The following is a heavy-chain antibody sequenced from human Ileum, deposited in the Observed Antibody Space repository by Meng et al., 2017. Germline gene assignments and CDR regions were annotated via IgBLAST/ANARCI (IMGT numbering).Heavy chain of an antibody. CDR1: GGSISSGDYY. D-gene: IGHD3-22*01. CDR3: ASARYDN. CDR2: INHSGST. Sequence: QLQLQESGPGLVKPSLILSLTCTVSGGSISSGDYYWSWIRQPPGKGLEWIGEINHSGSTNYKPSLKSRVTISVDTSKKQFSLKLTSVTAADTAVYYCASARYDNWGQGTLVTVSS. V-gene: IGHV4-30-4*01. J-gene: IGHJ4*02.